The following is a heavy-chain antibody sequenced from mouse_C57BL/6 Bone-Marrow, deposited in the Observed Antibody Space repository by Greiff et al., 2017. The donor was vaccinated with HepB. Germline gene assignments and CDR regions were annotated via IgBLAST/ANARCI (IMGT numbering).Heavy chain of an antibody. Sequence: LVESGPGLVKPSQSLSLTCSVTGYSITSGYYWNWIRQFPGNKLEWMGYISYDGSNNYNPSLKNRISITRDTSKNQFFLKLNSVTTEDTATYYCALAFNFDYWGQGTTLTVSS. V-gene: IGHV3-6*01. CDR2: ISYDGSN. J-gene: IGHJ2*01. CDR1: GYSITSGYY. CDR3: ALAFNFDY.